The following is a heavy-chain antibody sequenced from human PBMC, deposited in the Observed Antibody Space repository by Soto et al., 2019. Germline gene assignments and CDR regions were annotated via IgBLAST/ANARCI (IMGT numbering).Heavy chain of an antibody. CDR1: GFTFNTYS. J-gene: IGHJ4*02. Sequence: PGGSLRLSCEASGFTFNTYSMHWVRQPPGKGLEWLAAIWYDGTQKYYADSVKGRFIISRDNSKKTLYLEMNSLRAEDTAVYYCARAGGTTVTGLWHFDSWGQGXLVTVYS. V-gene: IGHV3-33*01. D-gene: IGHD4-17*01. CDR3: ARAGGTTVTGLWHFDS. CDR2: IWYDGTQK.